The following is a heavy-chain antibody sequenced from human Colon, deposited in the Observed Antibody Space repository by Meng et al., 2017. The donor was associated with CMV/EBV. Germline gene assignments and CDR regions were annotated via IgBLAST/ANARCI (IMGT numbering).Heavy chain of an antibody. CDR1: GFTFSNSW. J-gene: IGHJ6*02. CDR3: ELRLRNSDGMDV. Sequence: GGSLRLSCAASGFTFSNSWMHWVRQGPGKGLVWVSRINGDGSSTSYADSVKGRFTISRDNAKNTLFLQMNSLRTEDTAVYYCELRLRNSDGMDVWGQGTTVTVSS. V-gene: IGHV3-74*01. D-gene: IGHD3-16*01. CDR2: INGDGSST.